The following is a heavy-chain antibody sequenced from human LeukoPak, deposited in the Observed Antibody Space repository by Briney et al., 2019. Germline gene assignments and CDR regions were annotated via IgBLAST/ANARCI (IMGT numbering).Heavy chain of an antibody. CDR1: GYTFTGYY. D-gene: IGHD6-19*01. V-gene: IGHV1-2*02. CDR2: INPNSGGT. CDR3: ARDSFRQWLVRGGFDY. Sequence: ASVKVSCKASGYTFTGYYMHWVRQAPGQGLEWMGWINPNSGGTNYAQKFQGRVTMTRDTSISTAYMGLSRLRSDDTAVYYCARDSFRQWLVRGGFDYWGQGTLVTVSS. J-gene: IGHJ4*02.